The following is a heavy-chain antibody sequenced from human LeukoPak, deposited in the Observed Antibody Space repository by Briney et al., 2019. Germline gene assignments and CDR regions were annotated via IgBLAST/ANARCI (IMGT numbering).Heavy chain of an antibody. J-gene: IGHJ4*02. CDR3: AKGRTWIQLWSDFDY. D-gene: IGHD5-18*01. V-gene: IGHV3-9*01. CDR1: GFTFDDYA. CDR2: ISWNSGSI. Sequence: GGSLRLSCAASGFTFDDYAMHWVRHAPGKGLEWVSGISWNSGSIGYADSVKGRFTISRDNAKNSLYLQMNSLRAEDTALYYCAKGRTWIQLWSDFDYWGQGTLVTVSS.